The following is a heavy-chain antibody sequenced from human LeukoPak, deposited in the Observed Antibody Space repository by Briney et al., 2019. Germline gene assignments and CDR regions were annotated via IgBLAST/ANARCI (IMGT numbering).Heavy chain of an antibody. CDR1: GYTFTGYY. CDR2: INPNGGGT. CDR3: TRDHSVGMVIKWFDP. J-gene: IGHJ5*02. V-gene: IGHV1-2*02. D-gene: IGHD5-18*01. Sequence: ASVKVSCKASGYTFTGYYMHWVRQAPGQGLEGMGWINPNGGGTKYAQKCQGRGTMTRDTSTNTDYMDLSRLRSDDTAVYYCTRDHSVGMVIKWFDPWGPGTLVTVSS.